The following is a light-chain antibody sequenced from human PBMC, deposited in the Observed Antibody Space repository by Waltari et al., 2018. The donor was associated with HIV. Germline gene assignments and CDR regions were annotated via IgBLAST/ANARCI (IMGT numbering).Light chain of an antibody. CDR2: KAS. J-gene: IGKJ4*01. Sequence: DIQMTQSPSTLSASVGDRVTITCRASQSIGNWLAWYQQKPGRAPKVLIYKASRLHSGVPSKFSGRGSETEFTLAISSLQPDDFATYYCQQISSASRTFGGGTKVEIK. CDR3: QQISSASRT. V-gene: IGKV1-5*03. CDR1: QSIGNW.